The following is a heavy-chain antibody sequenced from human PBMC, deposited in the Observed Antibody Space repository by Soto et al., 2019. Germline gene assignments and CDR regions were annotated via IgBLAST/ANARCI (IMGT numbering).Heavy chain of an antibody. D-gene: IGHD2-15*01. CDR1: GLPISNAW. CDR3: TTGSVEGV. J-gene: IGHJ6*02. CDR2: IKTKTEGGPT. Sequence: EVQLVESGGGFIQPGGSLRLSCAASGLPISNAWMNWVRQAPGKGLEWVGRIKTKTEGGPTDYAAAVKGGFTVSRDDSKNTLYLQMNSLKTEDTAVDYCTTGSVEGVWGQGTTVTVSS. V-gene: IGHV3-15*07.